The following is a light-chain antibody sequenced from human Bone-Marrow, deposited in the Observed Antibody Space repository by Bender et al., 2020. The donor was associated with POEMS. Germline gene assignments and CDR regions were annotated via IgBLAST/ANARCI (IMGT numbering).Light chain of an antibody. CDR3: SSYTSSTTVV. J-gene: IGLJ2*01. CDR2: DVS. Sequence: QSALTQPASVSGSPGQWITISCTGTGSDIGSYDYVSWYQQHPGKAPQLLIYDVSNRPSGVPGRFSGSKSGTSASLAISGLQSEDEGDYYCSSYTSSTTVVFGGGTKLTVL. CDR1: GSDIGSYDY. V-gene: IGLV2-14*03.